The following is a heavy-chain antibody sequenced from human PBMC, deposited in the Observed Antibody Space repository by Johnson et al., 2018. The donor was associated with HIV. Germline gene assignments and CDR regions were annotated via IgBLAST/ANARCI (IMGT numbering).Heavy chain of an antibody. CDR1: GFTFSSYA. J-gene: IGHJ3*02. CDR2: INWNGGST. CDR3: AKGRVTIFGEVIWSGFVI. Sequence: VQLVESGGGVVQPGRSLRLSCAASGFTFSSYAMHWVRQAPGKGLEWVSCINWNGGSTGYEDSVKGRFTISRDNAKNSLYLQMNRLRAEDTALYYCAKGRVTIFGEVIWSGFVIWCQGTMVTVSS. V-gene: IGHV3-20*04. D-gene: IGHD3-3*01.